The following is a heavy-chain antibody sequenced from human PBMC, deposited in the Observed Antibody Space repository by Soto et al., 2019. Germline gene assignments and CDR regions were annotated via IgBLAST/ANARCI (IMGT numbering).Heavy chain of an antibody. CDR1: GGSISSYY. CDR2: IYYSGST. J-gene: IGHJ4*02. CDR3: ARRGNPRRDY. Sequence: SETLSLTCTVSGGSISSYYWGWIRQPPGKGLEWIGSIYYSGSTYYNPSLKSRVTMSVDTSKNQISLKLSSVTAADTAVYYCARRGNPRRDYWGQGTLVTVSS. V-gene: IGHV4-39*01. D-gene: IGHD1-26*01.